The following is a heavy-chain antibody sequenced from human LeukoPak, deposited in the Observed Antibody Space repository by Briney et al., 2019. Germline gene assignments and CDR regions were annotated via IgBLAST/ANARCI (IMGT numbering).Heavy chain of an antibody. CDR3: ARHGSGSVVPVGFDP. CDR2: INHSGNT. CDR1: GGSFSGYY. V-gene: IGHV4-34*01. J-gene: IGHJ5*02. Sequence: SETLSLTCAVYGGSFSGYYWSWIRQPPGKGLEWIVEINHSGNTNYNPSLKSRVTISVDTSKNQFSLKLSSVTAADTDVYYCARHGSGSVVPVGFDPWGQGTLVTVSS. D-gene: IGHD2-15*01.